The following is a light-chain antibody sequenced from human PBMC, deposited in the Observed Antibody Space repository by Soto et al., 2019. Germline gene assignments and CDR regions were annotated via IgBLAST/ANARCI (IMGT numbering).Light chain of an antibody. J-gene: IGKJ1*01. CDR3: QHYNSYSEA. CDR1: QTISSW. Sequence: DIQMTHSPSTLSGYVGDRVTITCRASQTISSWLAWYQQKPGKAPKLLIYKASTLKSGVPSRFSGSGSGTEYTLTISSLQPDDFATYYCQHYNSYSEAFGQGTKVDIK. CDR2: KAS. V-gene: IGKV1-5*03.